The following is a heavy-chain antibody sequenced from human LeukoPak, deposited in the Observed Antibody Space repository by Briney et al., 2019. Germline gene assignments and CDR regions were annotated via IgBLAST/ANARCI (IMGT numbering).Heavy chain of an antibody. V-gene: IGHV3-48*03. CDR3: LGQQLGFDY. J-gene: IGHJ4*02. D-gene: IGHD6-13*01. CDR2: ISSSGSTI. CDR1: GFTFSSYE. Sequence: PGGSLRLSCAASGFTFSSYEMNWVRQAPGKGLEWVSYISSSGSTIYYADSVKGRFTISRDNAKNSLYLQMNSLRAEDTAVYYCLGQQLGFDYWGQGTLVTVSS.